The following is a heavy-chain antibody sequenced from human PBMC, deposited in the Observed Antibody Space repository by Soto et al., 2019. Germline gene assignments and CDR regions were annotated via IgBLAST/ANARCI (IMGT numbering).Heavy chain of an antibody. CDR3: AREDGGGGLDY. Sequence: EVHLLESGGGLAQPGGSLRLSCAASGFMFSAYRMRWVRQAPGKGLEFVSGISGHSADTDYADSVKGRCTISRDNFKNMLYLQMSSLRADDTAVYFCAREDGGGGLDYGGQGALVTVSS. CDR2: ISGHSADT. J-gene: IGHJ4*02. CDR1: GFMFSAYR. D-gene: IGHD3-16*01. V-gene: IGHV3-23*01.